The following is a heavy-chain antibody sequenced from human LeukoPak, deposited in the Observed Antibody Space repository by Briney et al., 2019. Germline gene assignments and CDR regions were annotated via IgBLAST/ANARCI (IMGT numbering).Heavy chain of an antibody. V-gene: IGHV3-73*01. CDR2: IDKTDKGYATAT. J-gene: IGHJ4*02. Sequence: GGSLRLSCAASGFTFSGSAIHWVRQSSGKGLEWVGQIDKTDKGYATATAYAASVKGRFTISRDDSINTAYLQMKSLRAEDTAVYYCARNRISFDWLFQGEFDYWGQGTLVTVSS. CDR3: ARNRISFDWLFQGEFDY. D-gene: IGHD3-9*01. CDR1: GFTFSGSA.